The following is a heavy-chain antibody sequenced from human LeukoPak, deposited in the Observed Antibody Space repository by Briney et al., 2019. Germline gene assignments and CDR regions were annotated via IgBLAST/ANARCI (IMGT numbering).Heavy chain of an antibody. D-gene: IGHD6-13*01. Sequence: GGSLRLSCAASGFTFSSYEMNWVRQAPGKGLEWVSYISSSGSTIYYADSVKGRFTISRDNAKNSLYLQMNSLRAEDTAVYYCARDHRGIAAADGAFDIWGQGTMVTVSS. CDR3: ARDHRGIAAADGAFDI. CDR1: GFTFSSYE. V-gene: IGHV3-48*03. J-gene: IGHJ3*02. CDR2: ISSSGSTI.